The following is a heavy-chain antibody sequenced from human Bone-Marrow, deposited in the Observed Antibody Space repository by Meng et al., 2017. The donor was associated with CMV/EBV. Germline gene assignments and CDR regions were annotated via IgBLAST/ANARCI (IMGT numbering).Heavy chain of an antibody. CDR1: GFPYISYS. J-gene: IGHJ5*02. Sequence: GESLKISCTASGFPYISYSMSWVRQAPGKGLEWVSAGRSGGDTFYADFVKGRFTVSRDNSKNTLYLQLNSLRVEDTAVYYCARSGAAGVRNWFDPWGQGTLVTVSS. CDR3: ARSGAAGVRNWFDP. D-gene: IGHD6-13*01. V-gene: IGHV3-23*01. CDR2: GRSGGDT.